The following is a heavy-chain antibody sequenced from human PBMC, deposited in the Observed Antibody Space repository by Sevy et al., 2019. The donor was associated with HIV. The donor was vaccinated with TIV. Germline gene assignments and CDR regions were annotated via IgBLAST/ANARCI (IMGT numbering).Heavy chain of an antibody. CDR3: ARDGGTLTTPGAFDI. D-gene: IGHD4-17*01. CDR2: IYHSGNT. CDR1: GGSISRGAYS. Sequence: SETLSLTCAVSGGSISRGAYSWNWIRQPPGKGLEWIGYIYHSGNTYYNPSLKSRLTISVDRSKNLFSLNLSSMTAADTAVYYCARDGGTLTTPGAFDIWGQGTLVTVSS. J-gene: IGHJ3*02. V-gene: IGHV4-30-2*01.